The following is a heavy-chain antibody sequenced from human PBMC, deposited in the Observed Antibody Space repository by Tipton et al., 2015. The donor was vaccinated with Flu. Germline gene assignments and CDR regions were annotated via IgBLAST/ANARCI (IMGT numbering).Heavy chain of an antibody. CDR1: GGSISTYY. CDR3: ARVPVGARTVLADF. Sequence: TLSLTCTVSGGSISTYYWSWIRQPPGKGLEWIGYIYYSGNTKYNPSLKSRVTISVDTSKNQFSLIPTSVTAADTAVYYCARVPVGARTVLADFWGQGTLVTVSS. CDR2: IYYSGNT. J-gene: IGHJ4*02. V-gene: IGHV4-59*01. D-gene: IGHD1-26*01.